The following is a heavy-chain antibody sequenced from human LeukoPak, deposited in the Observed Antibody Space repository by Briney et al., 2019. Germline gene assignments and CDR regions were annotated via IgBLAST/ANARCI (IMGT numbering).Heavy chain of an antibody. J-gene: IGHJ6*02. D-gene: IGHD3-9*01. V-gene: IGHV3-30*18. CDR3: AKEGRAYYDIPLGYYGMDV. CDR1: GFTFSSYG. Sequence: GGSPRLPCAASGFTFSSYGMHWVRQAPGKGLEWVAVISYDGSNKYYADSVKGRFTISRDNSKNTLYLQMNSLRAEDTAVYYCAKEGRAYYDIPLGYYGMDVWGQGTTVTVSS. CDR2: ISYDGSNK.